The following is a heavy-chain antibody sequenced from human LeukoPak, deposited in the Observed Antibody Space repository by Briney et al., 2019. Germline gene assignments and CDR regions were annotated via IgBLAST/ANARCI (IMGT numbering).Heavy chain of an antibody. CDR2: ISNSGGST. CDR1: GFTFSSYA. CDR3: AKVLQYYYYGMDV. D-gene: IGHD5-24*01. Sequence: GGSLRLSCAASGFTFSSYAMSWVRQAPGKGLEWVSAISNSGGSTYYADSVKGRFTISRDNSKNTLYLQMNSLRAEDTAVYYCAKVLQYYYYGMDVWGPGTTVTVSS. J-gene: IGHJ6*02. V-gene: IGHV3-23*01.